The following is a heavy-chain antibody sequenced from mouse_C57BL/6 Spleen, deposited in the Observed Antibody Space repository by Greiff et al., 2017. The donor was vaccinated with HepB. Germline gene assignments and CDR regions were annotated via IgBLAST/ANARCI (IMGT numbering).Heavy chain of an antibody. D-gene: IGHD1-1*01. CDR1: GYSITSGYD. V-gene: IGHV3-1*01. CDR2: ISYSGST. CDR3: AREQDYYGGGGMDY. J-gene: IGHJ4*01. Sequence: EVQLQESGPGMVKPSQSLSLTCTVTGYSITSGYDWHWIRHFPGNKLEWMGYISYSGSTNYNPSLKSRISITHDTSKNHFFLKLNSVTTEDTATYYCAREQDYYGGGGMDYWGQGTSVTVSS.